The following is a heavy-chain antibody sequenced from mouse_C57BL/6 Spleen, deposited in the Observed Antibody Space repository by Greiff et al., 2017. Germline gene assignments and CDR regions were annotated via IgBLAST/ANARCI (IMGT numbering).Heavy chain of an antibody. CDR2: ICGGGGNT. J-gene: IGHJ1*03. D-gene: IGHD4-1*01. Sequence: EVKLMESGGGLVKPGGSLKLSCAASGFTFSSYTMSWVRQTPEKRLEWVATICGGGGNTYYPDSVKGRITFSRDNAKNTLYLQMSSLRSEDPALYCCARGWDVGPYYWYFCVWGTGATVTVAS. V-gene: IGHV5-9*01. CDR3: ARGWDVGPYYWYFCV. CDR1: GFTFSSYT.